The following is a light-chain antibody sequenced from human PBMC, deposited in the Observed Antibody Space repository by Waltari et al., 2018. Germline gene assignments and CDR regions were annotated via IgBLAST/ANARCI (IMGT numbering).Light chain of an antibody. CDR2: DVN. J-gene: IGLJ1*01. CDR1: SRDVGGTKY. CDR3: SSYTSSTNPV. Sequence: HSALTLPASVSASPGQPLTIHCPATSRDVGGTKYVSWYQQRPDKAPKLMLYDVNKRPSGVSNRFSGSKSGNTASLTISSLQAEDEADYYCSSYTSSTNPVFGTGTKVTVL. V-gene: IGLV2-14*03.